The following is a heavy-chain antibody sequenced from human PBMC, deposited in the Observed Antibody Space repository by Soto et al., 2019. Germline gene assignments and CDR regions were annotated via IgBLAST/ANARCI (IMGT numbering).Heavy chain of an antibody. CDR3: ARGLRLYYYYYYGMDV. Sequence: PSETLSLTCTVSGGSISSSSYYWGWIRQPPGKGLEWIGSIYYSGSTYYNPSLKSRVTISVDTSKNQFSLKLSSVTAADTAVYYCARGLRLYYYYYYGMDVWGQGTTVTVSS. J-gene: IGHJ6*02. V-gene: IGHV4-39*01. D-gene: IGHD3-16*01. CDR1: GGSISSSSYY. CDR2: IYYSGST.